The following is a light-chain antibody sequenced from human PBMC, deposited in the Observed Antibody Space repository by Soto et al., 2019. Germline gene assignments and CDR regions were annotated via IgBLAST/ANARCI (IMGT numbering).Light chain of an antibody. CDR1: QSVSSY. CDR2: DTS. Sequence: EIVLTQSPATLSLSPGEGATLSCRASQSVSSYLAWYQQKPGQAPRLLIYDTSTRATGIPARFSGSGSGTEFTLTISRLEPEDFAVYYCQQYGGSPRTFGQGTKVDIK. V-gene: IGKV3-11*01. J-gene: IGKJ1*01. CDR3: QQYGGSPRT.